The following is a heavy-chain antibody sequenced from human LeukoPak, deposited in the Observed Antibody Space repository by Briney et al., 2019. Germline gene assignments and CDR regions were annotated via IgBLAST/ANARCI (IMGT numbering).Heavy chain of an antibody. D-gene: IGHD3-10*01. CDR1: GFTFSSYW. Sequence: PGGSLRLSCAASGFTFSSYWMNWVRQAPGKGLVWVSHINPDGSETNYADSVTGRFTISRDNVKNTLYLQMNSLRAEDTAVYYCARDPVRRDSYWGQGILVTVSS. V-gene: IGHV3-74*01. CDR2: INPDGSET. CDR3: ARDPVRRDSY. J-gene: IGHJ4*02.